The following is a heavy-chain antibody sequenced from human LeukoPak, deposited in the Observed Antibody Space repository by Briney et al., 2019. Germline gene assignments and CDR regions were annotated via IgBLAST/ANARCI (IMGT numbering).Heavy chain of an antibody. Sequence: GGSLRLSCAASGFTLSSYWMTWVRQAPGKGLEWVANIKEDGSEKYYVDSVKGRFTISRDNTKNSLCLQMNSLRAEDTAVYYCAIVVAARQGTIDPWGQGTLVTISS. CDR1: GFTLSSYW. J-gene: IGHJ5*02. CDR2: IKEDGSEK. CDR3: AIVVAARQGTIDP. D-gene: IGHD6-6*01. V-gene: IGHV3-7*03.